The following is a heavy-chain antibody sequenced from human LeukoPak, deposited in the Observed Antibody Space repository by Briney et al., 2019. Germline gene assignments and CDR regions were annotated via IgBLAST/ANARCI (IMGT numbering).Heavy chain of an antibody. Sequence: SETLSLTCAVSGGSISSGGYSWSWIRQPPGKGLEWIGYIYYSGSTNYNPSLKSRVTISVDTPKNQFSLKLSSVTAADTAVYYCARESDTAMVLFDYWGQGTLVTVSS. CDR2: IYYSGST. J-gene: IGHJ4*02. V-gene: IGHV4-61*08. D-gene: IGHD5-18*01. CDR3: ARESDTAMVLFDY. CDR1: GGSISSGGYS.